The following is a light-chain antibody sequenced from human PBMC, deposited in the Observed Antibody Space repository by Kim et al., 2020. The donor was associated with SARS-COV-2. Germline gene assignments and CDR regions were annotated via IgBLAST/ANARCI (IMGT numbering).Light chain of an antibody. V-gene: IGLV3-27*01. CDR1: VLAKKF. J-gene: IGLJ2*01. CDR3: YSAADNKVI. Sequence: SYELKQSSSVSVSPGQTARITCSGDVLAKKFVRWSQQKPGQAPLVVIYKDTQRPSGIPERFSGSSSGTTVTLTISGARVEDEADYYCYSAADNKVIFGGGTKLTVL. CDR2: KDT.